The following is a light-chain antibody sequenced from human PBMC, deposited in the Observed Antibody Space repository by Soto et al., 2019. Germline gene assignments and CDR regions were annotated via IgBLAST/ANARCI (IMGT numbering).Light chain of an antibody. Sequence: AVVTQEPSLTVSPGGTVTLTCASSTGAVTSDYYPNWFQQKQGQAPRSLIHSTTNRHSWSPARFSGSLIGGKAALIFSYMQPADEADYYCLIYYGSVNVFGGGNKLSVL. CDR1: TGAVTSDYY. CDR2: STT. J-gene: IGLJ3*02. V-gene: IGLV7-43*01. CDR3: LIYYGSVNV.